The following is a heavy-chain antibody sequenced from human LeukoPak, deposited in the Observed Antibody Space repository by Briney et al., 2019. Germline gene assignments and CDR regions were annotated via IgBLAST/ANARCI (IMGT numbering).Heavy chain of an antibody. CDR1: GFTFNNYA. J-gene: IGHJ6*03. CDR2: IIGSGVNT. Sequence: SGGSLRLSCAASGFTFNNYAMNWVRQSPGKVLEWVASIIGSGVNTYHADSVKGRFTISRDNSKNTLYLQMNSLSAEDTAVYYCAKESPPNYMDVWGKGTTVTVSS. V-gene: IGHV3-23*01. CDR3: AKESPPNYMDV.